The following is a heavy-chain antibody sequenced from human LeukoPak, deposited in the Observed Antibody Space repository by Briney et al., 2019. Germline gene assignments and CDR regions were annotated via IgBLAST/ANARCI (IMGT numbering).Heavy chain of an antibody. CDR2: IYYSGST. CDR3: ARSGDSSGYYVYYYYMDV. D-gene: IGHD3-22*01. J-gene: IGHJ6*03. Sequence: PSQTLSLTCTVSGDSISSGDYYWSWIRQPAGKGLEWIGSIYYSGSTYYNPSLKSRVTISVDTSKNQFSLKLSSVTAADTAVYYCARSGDSSGYYVYYYYMDVWGKGTTVTISS. V-gene: IGHV4-30-2*03. CDR1: GDSISSGDYY.